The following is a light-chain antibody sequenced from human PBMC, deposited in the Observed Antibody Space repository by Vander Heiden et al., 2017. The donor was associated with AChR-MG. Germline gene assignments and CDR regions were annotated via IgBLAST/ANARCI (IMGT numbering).Light chain of an antibody. V-gene: IGKV3-15*01. Sequence: EIVMTQSPATLSVSPGERATLSCRASQSVSSNLAWYQQKPGQAPRLLLYGASTRATGIPARCSGSGSGTEFTLTISSLQSEDFAVYYCQQYNNWPPKTFGQGTKVEIK. CDR1: QSVSSN. CDR2: GAS. CDR3: QQYNNWPPKT. J-gene: IGKJ1*01.